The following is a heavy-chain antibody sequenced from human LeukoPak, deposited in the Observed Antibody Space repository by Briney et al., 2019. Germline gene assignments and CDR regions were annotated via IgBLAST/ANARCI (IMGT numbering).Heavy chain of an antibody. D-gene: IGHD4-23*01. CDR1: GFTLSSNY. CDR3: ARENGNDAFDI. CDR2: IYSGGST. V-gene: IGHV3-66*01. J-gene: IGHJ3*02. Sequence: GGSLRLSCAASGFTLSSNYMSWVRQAPGEGLEWVSVIYSGGSTYYSDAVTGRFTISRDNSKNTLYLQMNSLRGEDTAVYYCARENGNDAFDIWGEGTMVTVSS.